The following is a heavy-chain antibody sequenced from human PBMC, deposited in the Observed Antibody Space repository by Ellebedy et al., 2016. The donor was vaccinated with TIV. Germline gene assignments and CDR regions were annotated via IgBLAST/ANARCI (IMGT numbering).Heavy chain of an antibody. D-gene: IGHD6-19*01. CDR3: ARGEYSSGWGYYYYYYGMDV. Sequence: ASVKVSCXASGYTFTSYDINWVRQATGQGLEWMGWMNPNSGNTGYAQKFQGRVTMTRNTSISTAYMELSSLRSEDTAVYYCARGEYSSGWGYYYYYYGMDVWGQGTTVTVSS. CDR2: MNPNSGNT. V-gene: IGHV1-8*01. J-gene: IGHJ6*02. CDR1: GYTFTSYD.